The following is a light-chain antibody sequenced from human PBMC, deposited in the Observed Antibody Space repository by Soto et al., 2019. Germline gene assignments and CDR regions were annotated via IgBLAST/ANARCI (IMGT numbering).Light chain of an antibody. CDR1: QSVSRSY. CDR2: GAS. CDR3: QQYTGSPWT. J-gene: IGKJ1*01. V-gene: IGKV3-20*01. Sequence: EVVLTQSPGTLSLSPGERATLSCRASQSVSRSYLAWYQQKPGQAPRLLIYGASTRATGIPDRFSGSGSGTDFTLTISRLEPEDFAVYYCQQYTGSPWTFGQGTKVEIK.